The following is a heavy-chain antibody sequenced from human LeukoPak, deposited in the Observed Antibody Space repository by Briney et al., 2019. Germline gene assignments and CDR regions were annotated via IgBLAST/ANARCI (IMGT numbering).Heavy chain of an antibody. CDR1: GGTFSSYA. J-gene: IGHJ4*02. D-gene: IGHD3-10*01. CDR3: ARESYNSGSYYNDY. CDR2: IIPIFGTA. V-gene: IGHV1-69*06. Sequence: SVKVSCKASGGTFSSYAISWVRQAPGQGLEWMGGIIPIFGTANYAQKFQGRVTITADKSTSTAYMELRSLRSDDTALYYCARESYNSGSYYNDYWGQGTLVTVSS.